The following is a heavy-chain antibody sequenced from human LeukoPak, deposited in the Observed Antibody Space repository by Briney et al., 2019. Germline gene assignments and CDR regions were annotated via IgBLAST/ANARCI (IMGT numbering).Heavy chain of an antibody. CDR1: GFSFPSYW. D-gene: IGHD1-14*01. CDR2: IYPGDSDT. V-gene: IGHV5-51*03. CDR3: ARLKDHTIDY. Sequence: GESVKISCKGSGFSFPSYWIGWVRQMPGKGLEWMGIIYPGDSDTRYSPSFQGQVTISADKSISTAYLQWSSLMASDTAMYYCARLKDHTIDYWGQGTLVTVSS. J-gene: IGHJ4*02.